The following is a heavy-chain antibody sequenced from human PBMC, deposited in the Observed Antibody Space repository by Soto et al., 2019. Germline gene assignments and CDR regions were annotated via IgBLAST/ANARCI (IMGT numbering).Heavy chain of an antibody. CDR3: ARATVQMHFDS. CDR2: VYFSGST. CDR1: GGSISNYY. J-gene: IGHJ4*02. D-gene: IGHD4-4*01. Sequence: PSETLSLTCTVSGGSISNYYWSWIRQPPGKGLEWIGYVYFSGSTNYNPSLKSRVTISLDTSMHQFSLRLSSVTAADTAVYYCARATVQMHFDSWGQGTLVTVSS. V-gene: IGHV4-59*01.